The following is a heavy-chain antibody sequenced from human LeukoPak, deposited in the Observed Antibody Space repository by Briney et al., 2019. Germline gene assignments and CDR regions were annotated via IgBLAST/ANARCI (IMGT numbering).Heavy chain of an antibody. CDR3: AKKGYYDSGSEFALDS. V-gene: IGHV3-23*01. J-gene: IGHJ4*02. CDR1: GITFSSFG. D-gene: IGHD3-10*01. CDR2: ISGSGSST. Sequence: PGGSLRLSCAASGITFSSFGMSWVRQAPGKGLEWVSTISGSGSSTYYADSVKGRFTTSKDKSKNTLFLQMNSLRAEDTAVYYCAKKGYYDSGSEFALDSWGQGTLVTVSS.